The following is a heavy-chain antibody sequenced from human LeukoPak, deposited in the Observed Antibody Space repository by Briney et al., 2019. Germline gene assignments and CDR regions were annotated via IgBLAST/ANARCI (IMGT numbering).Heavy chain of an antibody. V-gene: IGHV1-69*13. J-gene: IGHJ4*02. CDR1: GGTFSSYA. D-gene: IGHD3-10*01. Sequence: GASVKVSCKASGGTFSSYAISWVRQAPGQGLEWMGGIIPIFGTANYAQKFQGRVTITADESTSTAYMELSSLRSEDTAVYYCARAMVLLWFGELRIPYFDYWGQGTLVTVSS. CDR3: ARAMVLLWFGELRIPYFDY. CDR2: IIPIFGTA.